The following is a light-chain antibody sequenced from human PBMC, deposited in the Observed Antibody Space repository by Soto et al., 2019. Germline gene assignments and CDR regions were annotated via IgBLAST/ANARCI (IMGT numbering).Light chain of an antibody. J-gene: IGLJ1*01. CDR2: DVS. CDR3: SSFTSRHPDV. V-gene: IGLV2-14*01. CDR1: NSDIGGYNY. Sequence: QSVLTQPASGSVSPGQSTTISCTGTNSDIGGYNYVSWYQQLPGEAPKLIIYDVSDRPSGVSTRFSGSKSGNTASLTISVLQAEDEGEYYCSSFTSRHPDVFGTGTKVTVL.